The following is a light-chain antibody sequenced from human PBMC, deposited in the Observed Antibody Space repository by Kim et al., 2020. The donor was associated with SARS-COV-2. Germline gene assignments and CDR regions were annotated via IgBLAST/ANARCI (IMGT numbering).Light chain of an antibody. Sequence: EIVMTQSPATLSVSPGESATLSCRASQSVGSNLAWYQQIPGQAPRLLIYGASTRVTGIPARFSGSGSGTEFTLTISSLQSEDFALYYCQQYNDWPPRGTFGQGTKLEI. V-gene: IGKV3-15*01. J-gene: IGKJ2*02. CDR3: QQYNDWPPRGT. CDR1: QSVGSN. CDR2: GAS.